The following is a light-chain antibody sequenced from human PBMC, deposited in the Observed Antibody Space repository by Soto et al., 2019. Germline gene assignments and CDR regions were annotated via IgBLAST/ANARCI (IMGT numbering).Light chain of an antibody. CDR2: SAS. V-gene: IGKV3-20*01. CDR1: QSVSSN. J-gene: IGKJ1*01. Sequence: EIEITQFPATQSVSPGERATPSWRASQSVSSNLAWYQQKSGQAPRLLIYSASRRATGIPDRFTGSGSGTDFTLTINRVELEDFAVYFCQQYAGSPRTFGQGTKVDIK. CDR3: QQYAGSPRT.